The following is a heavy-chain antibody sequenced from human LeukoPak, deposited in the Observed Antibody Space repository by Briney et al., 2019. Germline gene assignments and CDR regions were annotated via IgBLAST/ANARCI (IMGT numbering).Heavy chain of an antibody. J-gene: IGHJ4*02. CDR1: GITFINAW. Sequence: GGSLRLSCAASGITFINAWMTWVRQAPGKGLDWVGHIKSKTDGGTTDFAAPVKGRFTISRDDSKNTVYLQMNSLKTEDTAVYYCTRRYDSSGFDYWGQGTLVTVSS. CDR3: TRRYDSSGFDY. V-gene: IGHV3-15*01. D-gene: IGHD3-22*01. CDR2: IKSKTDGGTT.